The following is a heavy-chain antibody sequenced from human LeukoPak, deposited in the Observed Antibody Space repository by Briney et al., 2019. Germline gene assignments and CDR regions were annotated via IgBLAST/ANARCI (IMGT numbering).Heavy chain of an antibody. CDR2: INHSGST. CDR3: VSWAAADSTLDY. CDR1: GGSFSGYY. Sequence: PSETLSLTCAVYGGSFSGYYWSWIRQPPGKGLEWIGEINHSGSTNYNPSLKSRVTISVDTSKNQFSLKLSSVTAADTAVYYCVSWAAADSTLDYWGQGTLVTVSS. D-gene: IGHD6-13*01. V-gene: IGHV4-34*01. J-gene: IGHJ4*02.